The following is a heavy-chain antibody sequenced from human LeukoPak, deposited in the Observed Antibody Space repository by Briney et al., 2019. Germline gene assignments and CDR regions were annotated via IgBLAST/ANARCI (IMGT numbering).Heavy chain of an antibody. CDR3: AREGVPAAIRGKGAFDI. CDR1: GYTFTGYY. Sequence: ASVKLSCKASGYTFTGYYMHWVRQAPGQGLEWMGWINPNSGGTNYAQKFQGRVTMTRDTSISTAYMELSRLRSDDTAVYYCAREGVPAAIRGKGAFDIWGQGTMVTVSS. V-gene: IGHV1-2*02. CDR2: INPNSGGT. J-gene: IGHJ3*02. D-gene: IGHD2-2*02.